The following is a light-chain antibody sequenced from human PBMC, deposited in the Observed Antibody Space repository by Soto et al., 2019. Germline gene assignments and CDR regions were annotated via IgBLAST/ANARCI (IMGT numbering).Light chain of an antibody. CDR1: SSDVAAYNY. V-gene: IGLV2-14*03. Sequence: QSVLTQPASVSGSPGQSITISCTGTSSDVAAYNYVSWYQQHPGKAPKLMVYDVSNRPSGVSNRFSGSKSGNTASLTISALQAEDEADYYCSSYTSGGNYVFGTGTQLTVL. CDR2: DVS. CDR3: SSYTSGGNYV. J-gene: IGLJ1*01.